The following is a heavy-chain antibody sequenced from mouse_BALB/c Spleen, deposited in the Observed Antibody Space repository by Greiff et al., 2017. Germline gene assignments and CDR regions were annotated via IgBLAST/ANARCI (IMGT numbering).Heavy chain of an antibody. J-gene: IGHJ3*01. CDR2: ISSGGGST. CDR1: GFAFSSYD. Sequence: EVQVVESGGGLVKPGGSLKLSCAASGFAFSSYDMSWVRQTPEKRLEWVAYISSGGGSTYYPDTVKGRFTISRDNAKNTLYLQMSSLKSEDTAMYYCARHEGLRRAAWFAYWGQGTLVTVSA. D-gene: IGHD2-4*01. CDR3: ARHEGLRRAAWFAY. V-gene: IGHV5-12-1*01.